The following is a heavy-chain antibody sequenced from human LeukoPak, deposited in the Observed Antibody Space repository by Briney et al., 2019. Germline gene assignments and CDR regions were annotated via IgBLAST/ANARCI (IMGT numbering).Heavy chain of an antibody. Sequence: SETLSLTCAVYGGSFSGYYWSWIRQPPRKGLEWIGEINHSGSTNYNPSLKSRVTISVDTSKNQFSLKLSSVTAADTAVYYCARGLGTSSDYWGQGTLVTVSS. V-gene: IGHV4-34*01. CDR2: INHSGST. D-gene: IGHD1-7*01. J-gene: IGHJ4*02. CDR3: ARGLGTSSDY. CDR1: GGSFSGYY.